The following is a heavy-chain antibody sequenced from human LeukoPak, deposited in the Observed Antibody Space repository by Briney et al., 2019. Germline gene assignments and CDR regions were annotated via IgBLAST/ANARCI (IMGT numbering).Heavy chain of an antibody. J-gene: IGHJ5*02. CDR3: ARVWFGDGWFDP. Sequence: PSETLSLTCTVSGGSISSGSYYWSWIRQPPGTGLEWIGEINRSGSTNYNPSLKSRVTISVDTSKNQFSLKLSSVTAADTAVYYCARVWFGDGWFDPWGQGTLVTVSS. CDR2: INRSGST. CDR1: GGSISSGSYY. D-gene: IGHD3-10*01. V-gene: IGHV4-39*07.